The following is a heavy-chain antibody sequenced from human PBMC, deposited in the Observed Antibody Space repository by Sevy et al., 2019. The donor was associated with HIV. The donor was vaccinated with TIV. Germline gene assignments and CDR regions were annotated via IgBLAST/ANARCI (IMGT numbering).Heavy chain of an antibody. CDR3: ARYFTSGGANYFDY. CDR2: IEEDGSQI. CDR1: GFTLRNFW. J-gene: IGHJ4*02. Sequence: GGSLRLSCTASGFTLRNFWMSWVRQAPEKGLEWVATIEEDGSQIYYVDSVKGRFFISRDNAKDSLYLQMNSLRAEDTALYYCARYFTSGGANYFDYWGQGTLVTVSS. V-gene: IGHV3-7*03. D-gene: IGHD2-8*01.